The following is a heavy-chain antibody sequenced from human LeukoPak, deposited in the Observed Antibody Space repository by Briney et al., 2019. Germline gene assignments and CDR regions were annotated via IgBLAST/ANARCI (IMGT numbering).Heavy chain of an antibody. D-gene: IGHD4-11*01. Sequence: ASVKVSCKASGGTFSNYGISWVRQAPGQGLEWMGWINPNSGGTNYAQKFQGRVTMTRDTSISTAYMELSRLRSDDTAVYYCARELQSGDAFDIWGQGTMVTVSS. V-gene: IGHV1-2*02. CDR2: INPNSGGT. CDR3: ARELQSGDAFDI. J-gene: IGHJ3*02. CDR1: GGTFSNYG.